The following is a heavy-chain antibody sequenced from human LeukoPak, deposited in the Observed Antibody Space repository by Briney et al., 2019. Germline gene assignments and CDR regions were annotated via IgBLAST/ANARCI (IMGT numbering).Heavy chain of an antibody. V-gene: IGHV3-23*01. J-gene: IGHJ4*02. CDR1: GFTFSNYA. D-gene: IGHD3-10*01. Sequence: GGSLRLSCAASGFTFSNYAMHWVRQASGKGLEWVSSLSRSGESIYYADSVKGRFTISRDNSENMLFLQTNSLRAEDTAVYFCAKGGPGVRGVQASLDSWGQGTPVTVSS. CDR2: LSRSGESI. CDR3: AKGGPGVRGVQASLDS.